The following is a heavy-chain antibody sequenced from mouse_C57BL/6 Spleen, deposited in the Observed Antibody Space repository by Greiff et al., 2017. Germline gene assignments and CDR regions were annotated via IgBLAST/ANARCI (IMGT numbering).Heavy chain of an antibody. CDR2: IYPGDGDT. CDR3: ARDYGSRVDY. Sequence: VQLQQSGPELVKPGASVKISCKASGYAFSSSWMNWVKQRPGQGLEWIGRIYPGDGDTKYNGKFKSKATLTADKSSSTAYMQLSSLTTDDAAVYFCARDYGSRVDYWGQGTTRTVSS. D-gene: IGHD1-1*01. J-gene: IGHJ2*01. V-gene: IGHV1-82*01. CDR1: GYAFSSSW.